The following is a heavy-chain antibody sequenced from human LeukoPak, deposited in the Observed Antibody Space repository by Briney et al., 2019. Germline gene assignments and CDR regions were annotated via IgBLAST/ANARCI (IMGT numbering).Heavy chain of an antibody. J-gene: IGHJ4*02. Sequence: GGSLRLSCAASGFTFRSYAMSWVREAPGKGLEWVSAISGSGGSTYYADSVKGRFTISRDNSKNTLYLQMNSLRAEDTAVYYCAKGTRPLRYFDWLARRDFDYWGQGTLVTVSS. CDR3: AKGTRPLRYFDWLARRDFDY. V-gene: IGHV3-23*01. CDR2: ISGSGGST. CDR1: GFTFRSYA. D-gene: IGHD3-9*01.